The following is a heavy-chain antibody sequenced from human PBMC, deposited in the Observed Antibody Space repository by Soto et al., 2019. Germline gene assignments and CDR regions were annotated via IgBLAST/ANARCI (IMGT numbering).Heavy chain of an antibody. D-gene: IGHD3-3*01. Sequence: KPSETLSLTCTVSGGSISSSYWSWIRQPPGKGLEWIGYIYNSWSTNYNPSLKSRVTMSLDTSKNQFSLRLTSVTAADTALYYCARGGGYDPYYHWGQGPLVTVSS. CDR1: GGSISSSY. J-gene: IGHJ5*02. CDR2: IYNSWST. CDR3: ARGGGYDPYYH. V-gene: IGHV4-59*01.